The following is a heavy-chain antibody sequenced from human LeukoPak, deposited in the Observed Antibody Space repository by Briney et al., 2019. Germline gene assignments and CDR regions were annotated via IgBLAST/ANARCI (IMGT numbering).Heavy chain of an antibody. Sequence: GGSLRLSCAASGITFTSSSMTWVRQAPGKGLEWVSSISSTGTYTYFADSLKGRFTISRDNAKNSLYLQMNSLRVEDTAIYYCARADTLGGYYFDYWGQGTLVTVSS. CDR3: ARADTLGGYYFDY. CDR1: GITFTSSS. V-gene: IGHV3-21*01. J-gene: IGHJ4*02. D-gene: IGHD3-16*01. CDR2: ISSTGTYT.